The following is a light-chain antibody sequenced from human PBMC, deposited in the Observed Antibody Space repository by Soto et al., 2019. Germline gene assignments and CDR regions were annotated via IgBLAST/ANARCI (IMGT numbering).Light chain of an antibody. CDR2: GAS. CDR3: QQYGGSPIT. Sequence: EIVLTKYPGSLSLSPGERATLSFRASQSVTSNYLAWYQQKPGQAPRLLIYGASSRATGIPDRFSGSGSGTDFTLTISRLEPEDFAVYYCQQYGGSPITFGLGTRLEI. J-gene: IGKJ5*01. CDR1: QSVTSNY. V-gene: IGKV3-20*01.